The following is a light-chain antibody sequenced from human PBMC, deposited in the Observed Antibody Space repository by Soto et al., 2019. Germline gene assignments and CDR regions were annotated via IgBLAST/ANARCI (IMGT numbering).Light chain of an antibody. J-gene: IGKJ2*01. Sequence: DIVMTQSPDSLAVSLGERATINCKSSQSVLYRSNKKNYLGCYQQKPGQPPKLLISRASARESGVPDRFSSRVSGNDFTLTSGSRQAEDVSVYYFQQYYGRPYTFGKGTKVEIK. V-gene: IGKV4-1*01. CDR3: QQYYGRPYT. CDR1: QSVLYRSNKKNY. CDR2: RAS.